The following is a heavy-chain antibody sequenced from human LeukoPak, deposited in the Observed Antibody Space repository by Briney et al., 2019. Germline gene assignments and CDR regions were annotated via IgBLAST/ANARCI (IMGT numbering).Heavy chain of an antibody. CDR2: IKSKTDGGTT. D-gene: IGHD4-17*01. CDR3: TTEGTVTTPFDY. V-gene: IGHV3-15*01. J-gene: IGHJ4*02. Sequence: GGSLRLSCAASGFTFSNAWMSWVRQAPGKGLECLGRIKSKTDGGTTDYAAPAKGRFTISRDDSKNTLDLQMNSLKTEDTAVYYCTTEGTVTTPFDYWGQGTLVTVSS. CDR1: GFTFSNAW.